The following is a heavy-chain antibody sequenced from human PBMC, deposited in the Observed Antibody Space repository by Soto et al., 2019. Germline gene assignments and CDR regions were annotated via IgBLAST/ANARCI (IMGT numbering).Heavy chain of an antibody. CDR1: GFTFTYAW. CDR3: TTQPYNWNDEGGN. D-gene: IGHD1-1*01. J-gene: IGHJ4*01. V-gene: IGHV3-15*07. Sequence: EVQLVESGGGLVKPGGSLRLSCAASGFTFTYAWMNWVRLAPGKGPEWVGRIKSKVDGGTTDYAAPVKGRFTILRDDSKSTMYLQMNSLKTEDTAIYYGTTQPYNWNDEGGNWGQGTLVTVSS. CDR2: IKSKVDGGTT.